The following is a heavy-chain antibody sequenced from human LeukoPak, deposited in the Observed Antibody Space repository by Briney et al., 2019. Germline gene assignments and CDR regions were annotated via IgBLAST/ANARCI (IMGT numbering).Heavy chain of an antibody. CDR1: GYTFTGYY. Sequence: GASVKVSCEASGYTFTGYYMHWVRQAPGQGLEWMGWINPNSGGTNYAQKFQGRVTMTRDTSISTAYMELSRLRSDDTAVYYCARAPRIAAAPSNNWFDPWGQGTLVTVSS. CDR3: ARAPRIAAAPSNNWFDP. J-gene: IGHJ5*02. D-gene: IGHD6-13*01. CDR2: INPNSGGT. V-gene: IGHV1-2*02.